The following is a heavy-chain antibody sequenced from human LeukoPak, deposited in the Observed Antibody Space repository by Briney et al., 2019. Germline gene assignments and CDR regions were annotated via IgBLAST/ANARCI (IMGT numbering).Heavy chain of an antibody. CDR2: ISSSSSYI. CDR3: AKDLNYYDSSGYYHY. V-gene: IGHV3-21*04. CDR1: GFTFSSYS. J-gene: IGHJ4*02. Sequence: GGSLRLSCAASGFTFSSYSMNWVRQAPGKGLEWVSSISSSSSYIYYADSVKGRFTISRDNAKNSLYLQMNSLRAEDTAVYYCAKDLNYYDSSGYYHYWGQGTLVTVSS. D-gene: IGHD3-22*01.